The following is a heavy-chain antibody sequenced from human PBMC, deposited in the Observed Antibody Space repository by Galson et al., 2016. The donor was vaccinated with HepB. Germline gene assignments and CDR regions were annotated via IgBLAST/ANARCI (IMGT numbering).Heavy chain of an antibody. V-gene: IGHV5-51*01. D-gene: IGHD4-23*01. Sequence: QSGAEVKKPGESLKISCKASGYSFTSYWVGWVRQMPGKGLEWMGVIYPSDPDTRYSPSFQGQVTISADKSISTAYLQWSSLKPSDTAMYYCARSDFPPVTEAFDLWGQGTMVTVSS. CDR3: ARSDFPPVTEAFDL. CDR2: IYPSDPDT. CDR1: GYSFTSYW. J-gene: IGHJ3*01.